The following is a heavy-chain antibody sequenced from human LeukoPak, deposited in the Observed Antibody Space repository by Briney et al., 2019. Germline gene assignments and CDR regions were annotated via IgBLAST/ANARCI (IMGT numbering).Heavy chain of an antibody. CDR3: ARGQGSSPAAVAGTFDY. CDR2: IYYRGNT. Sequence: SETLSLTCNVSGGSISSYYWSWTRQSPEKGLEWIGYIYYRGNTNYNPSLKSRVTMSVDTSKNQFSLKLSSVTAADTAVYYCARGQGSSPAAVAGTFDYWGQGTLVTVSS. V-gene: IGHV4-59*12. CDR1: GGSISSYY. J-gene: IGHJ4*02. D-gene: IGHD6-19*01.